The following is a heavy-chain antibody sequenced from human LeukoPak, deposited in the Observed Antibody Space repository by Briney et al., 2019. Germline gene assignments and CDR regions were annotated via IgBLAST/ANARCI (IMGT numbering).Heavy chain of an antibody. V-gene: IGHV3-21*01. Sequence: GGSLRLSCAASGFTFSTYSMNWVRQAPGKGLEWVSSISSSSSYIYYADSVKGRFTISRDNAKNSLYLQMNSLRAEDTAVYYCARDSILHSSSWYWISANDAFDIWGQGTMVTVSS. CDR3: ARDSILHSSSWYWISANDAFDI. J-gene: IGHJ3*02. CDR1: GFTFSTYS. D-gene: IGHD6-13*01. CDR2: ISSSSSYI.